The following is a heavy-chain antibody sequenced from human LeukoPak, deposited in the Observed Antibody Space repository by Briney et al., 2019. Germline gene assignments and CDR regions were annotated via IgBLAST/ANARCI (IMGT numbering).Heavy chain of an antibody. D-gene: IGHD2-2*02. CDR3: ALIGDIVVVPAAIRHDY. J-gene: IGHJ4*02. V-gene: IGHV4-38-2*01. CDR2: IYHSGST. CDR1: GYSISRGYY. Sequence: PSDTLSLTCAVSGYSISRGYYWGWIRQPPGKGLEWIGSIYHSGSTYYNPSLKSRVTISVDTSKNQFSLKLSSVTAADTAVYYCALIGDIVVVPAAIRHDYWGQGTLVTVSS.